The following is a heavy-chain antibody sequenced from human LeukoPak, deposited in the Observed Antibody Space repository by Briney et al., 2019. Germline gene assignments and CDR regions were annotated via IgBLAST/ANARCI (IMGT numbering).Heavy chain of an antibody. CDR2: IYHSGST. Sequence: KPSETLSLTCTVSGYSISSGYYWGWIRQPPGKGLEWIGSIYHSGSTYYNPSLKSRVTISVDTSKNQFSLKLSSVTAADTAVYYCARALYDRSGYYREYIFDYWGQGTLVTVSS. CDR1: GYSISSGYY. D-gene: IGHD3-22*01. J-gene: IGHJ4*02. CDR3: ARALYDRSGYYREYIFDY. V-gene: IGHV4-38-2*02.